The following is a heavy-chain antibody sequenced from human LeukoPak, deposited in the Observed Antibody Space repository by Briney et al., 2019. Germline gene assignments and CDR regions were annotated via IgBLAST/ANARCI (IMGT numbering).Heavy chain of an antibody. D-gene: IGHD2-21*02. CDR2: INPSGGST. J-gene: IGHJ3*02. CDR1: GYTFTSYY. V-gene: IGHV1-46*01. CDR3: ARDRCGGDCYSEDVFDI. Sequence: ASVKVSCKASGYTFTSYYIHWVRQAPGQGLEWMGMINPSGGSTSYAQKFQGRLTMTRDTSTTTVYMELSSLRFEDTAVYYCARDRCGGDCYSEDVFDIWGQGTMVTVSS.